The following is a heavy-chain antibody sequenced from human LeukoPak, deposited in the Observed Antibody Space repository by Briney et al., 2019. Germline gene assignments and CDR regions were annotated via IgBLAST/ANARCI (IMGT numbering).Heavy chain of an antibody. Sequence: SETLSLTCTVSGGSISSYYWTWIRQPPGKGLEWIGYIYYSRSTNYNLSLKSRVTISLDTSKIQFSLNLSSVTAADTAVYYCARADALYYDFWSGYPPANWFDPWGQGTLVTVSS. D-gene: IGHD3-3*01. CDR1: GGSISSYY. J-gene: IGHJ5*02. CDR2: IYYSRST. V-gene: IGHV4-59*12. CDR3: ARADALYYDFWSGYPPANWFDP.